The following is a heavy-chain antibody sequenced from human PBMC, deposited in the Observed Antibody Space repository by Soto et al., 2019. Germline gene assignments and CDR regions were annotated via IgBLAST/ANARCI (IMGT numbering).Heavy chain of an antibody. V-gene: IGHV3-30*18. CDR2: ISYDGSNK. D-gene: IGHD6-19*01. CDR1: GFTFSSYG. Sequence: PGGSLRLSCSASGFTFSSYGMHLVRQAPGKGLEWVAVISYDGSNKYYADSVKGRFTISRDNSKNTLYLQMNSLRAEDTAVYYCAKDFGSGIAVAGVYYYYYGMDVWGQGTTVTVSS. CDR3: AKDFGSGIAVAGVYYYYYGMDV. J-gene: IGHJ6*02.